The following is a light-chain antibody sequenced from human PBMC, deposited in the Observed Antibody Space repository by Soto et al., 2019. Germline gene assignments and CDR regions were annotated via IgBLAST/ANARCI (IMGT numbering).Light chain of an antibody. CDR3: AAWYDSLNGVV. J-gene: IGLJ2*01. Sequence: QSVLTQPPSVSEAPRQRVTISCSGSSSNIGNNAVNWYQQLPGKAPKLLIYYDDLLPSGVSDRFSGSKSGTSASLAISGLLSEDEADYYCAAWYDSLNGVVFGGGTKLTVL. CDR1: SSNIGNNA. CDR2: YDD. V-gene: IGLV1-36*01.